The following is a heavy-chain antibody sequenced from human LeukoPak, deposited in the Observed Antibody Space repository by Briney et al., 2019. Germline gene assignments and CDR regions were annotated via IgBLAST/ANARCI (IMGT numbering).Heavy chain of an antibody. V-gene: IGHV4-31*03. CDR1: GGSASSGDYY. CDR2: IYYSGST. Sequence: SQTLSLTCTVSGGSASSGDYYWSWIRQLPGKGLEWIGYIYYSGSTYYNPSLKSRLSISVDTSKNQFSLRLSSVTAADTAVYYCARRRGNTSGFQGYYFDYWGQGTLVTVSS. J-gene: IGHJ4*02. D-gene: IGHD6-19*01. CDR3: ARRRGNTSGFQGYYFDY.